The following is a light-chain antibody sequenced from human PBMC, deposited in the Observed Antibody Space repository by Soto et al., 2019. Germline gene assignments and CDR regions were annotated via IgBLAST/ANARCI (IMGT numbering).Light chain of an antibody. J-gene: IGLJ1*01. V-gene: IGLV2-14*01. Sequence: SVLTQPASLSGSPGQSIAISCTGTSSDVGGYDYVSWYQQQPDKAPKLIIYEVTQRPSGVSHRFSGSKSGNTASLTISWLQAEDEADYYCSSHTSANTRVFGTGTKVTVL. CDR1: SSDVGGYDY. CDR2: EVT. CDR3: SSHTSANTRV.